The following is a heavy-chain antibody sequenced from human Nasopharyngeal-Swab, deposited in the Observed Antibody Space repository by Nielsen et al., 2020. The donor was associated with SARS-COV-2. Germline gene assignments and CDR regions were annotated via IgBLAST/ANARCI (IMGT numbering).Heavy chain of an antibody. V-gene: IGHV3-48*03. D-gene: IGHD6-19*01. CDR3: ASGYSSGWYEWYFDY. J-gene: IGHJ4*02. CDR2: ISSSGSTI. Sequence: GESLKISCAASGFTFSSYEMNWVRQAPGKGPEWVSYISSSGSTIYYADSVKGRFTISRDNAKNSLYLQMNSLRAEDTAVYYCASGYSSGWYEWYFDYWGQGTLVTVSS. CDR1: GFTFSSYE.